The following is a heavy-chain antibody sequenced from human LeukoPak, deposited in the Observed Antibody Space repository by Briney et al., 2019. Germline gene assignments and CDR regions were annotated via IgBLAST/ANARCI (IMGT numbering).Heavy chain of an antibody. CDR3: ARSDITMVRGVIIIDWFDP. D-gene: IGHD3-10*01. V-gene: IGHV4-39*07. CDR1: GGSISSSSYY. J-gene: IGHJ5*02. CDR2: IYYSGST. Sequence: PSETLSLTCTVSGGSISSSSYYWGWIRQPPGKGLECIASIYYSGSTYYNPSLKSRVTISVDTSKNQFSLKLSSVTAADTAVYYCARSDITMVRGVIIIDWFDPWGQGTLVTVSS.